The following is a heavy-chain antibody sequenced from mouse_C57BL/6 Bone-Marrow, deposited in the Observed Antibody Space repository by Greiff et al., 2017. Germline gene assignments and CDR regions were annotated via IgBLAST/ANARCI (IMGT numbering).Heavy chain of an antibody. Sequence: QVQLQQPGAELVTPWASVKLSCNASGYTFTSYWMQWVKQRPGQGLEWIGEIDTSDSYTNYNQNFKGKATLTVDTSSSTAYMQLSSLTSEDSAVYYCARSGATRAWFAYWGQGTLVTVSA. CDR1: GYTFTSYW. CDR3: ARSGATRAWFAY. J-gene: IGHJ3*01. D-gene: IGHD6-1*01. CDR2: IDTSDSYT. V-gene: IGHV1-50*01.